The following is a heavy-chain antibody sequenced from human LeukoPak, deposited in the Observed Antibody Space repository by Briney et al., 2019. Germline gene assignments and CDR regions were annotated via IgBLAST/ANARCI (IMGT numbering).Heavy chain of an antibody. CDR2: ISSSSSYI. J-gene: IGHJ4*02. D-gene: IGHD3-3*01. CDR3: ARDARITIFGVAPIDY. V-gene: IGHV3-21*01. Sequence: GGSLRLSCAASGFTFSSYSMNWVRQAPGKGLEWVSSISSSSSYIYYADSVKGRFTISRDNAKNSLYLQMNSLRAEDTAVYYCARDARITIFGVAPIDYWGQGTLVTVSS. CDR1: GFTFSSYS.